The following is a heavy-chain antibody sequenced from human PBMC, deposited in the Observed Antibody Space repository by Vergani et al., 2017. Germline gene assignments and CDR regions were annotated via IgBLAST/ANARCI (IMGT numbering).Heavy chain of an antibody. CDR1: GFTFSSYS. CDR2: ISSSSSYI. CDR3: ARVWYDFWSGYLPGGYYYGMDV. V-gene: IGHV3-21*01. D-gene: IGHD3-3*01. J-gene: IGHJ6*02. Sequence: EVQLVESGGGLVKPGGSLRLSCAASGFTFSSYSMNWVRQAPGKGLEWVSSISSSSSYIYYADSVKGRFTISRDNAKNSLYLQMNSLRAEDTAVYYCARVWYDFWSGYLPGGYYYGMDVWGQGTTVTVSS.